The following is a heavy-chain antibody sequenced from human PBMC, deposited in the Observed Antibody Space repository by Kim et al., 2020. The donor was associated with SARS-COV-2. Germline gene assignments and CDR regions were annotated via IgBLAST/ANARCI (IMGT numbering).Heavy chain of an antibody. D-gene: IGHD4-17*01. J-gene: IGHJ4*02. CDR1: GGSISSGGYY. CDR3: AGDHYGDYVGHFDY. CDR2: IYYSGST. V-gene: IGHV4-31*03. Sequence: SETLSLTCTVSGGSISSGGYYWSWIRQHPGKGLEWIGYIYYSGSTYYNPCLKSRVTISVDTSKNQFSLKLSSVTAADTAVYYCAGDHYGDYVGHFDYWGQGTLVTVSS.